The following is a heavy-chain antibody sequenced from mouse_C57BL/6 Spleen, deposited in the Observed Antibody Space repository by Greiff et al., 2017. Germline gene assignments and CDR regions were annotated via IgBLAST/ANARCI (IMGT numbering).Heavy chain of an antibody. J-gene: IGHJ1*03. V-gene: IGHV1-62-2*01. CDR2: FYPGSGSI. D-gene: IGHD2-1*01. CDR3: ARHEGPFYGKGYFDV. CDR1: GYTFTEYT. Sequence: VKLVESGAELVKPGASVKLSCKASGYTFTEYTIHWVKQRSGQGLEWIGWFYPGSGSIKYTEKFKDKATLTADNSSSTVYMELSRLTSEDSAVYFCARHEGPFYGKGYFDVWGTGTTVTVSS.